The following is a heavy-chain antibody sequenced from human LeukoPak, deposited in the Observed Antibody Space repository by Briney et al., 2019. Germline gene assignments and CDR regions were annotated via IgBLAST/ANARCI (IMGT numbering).Heavy chain of an antibody. CDR3: ARSQHSTADY. Sequence: GESLRLSCAASGFTFSSYAMSWVRQAPGKGLEWVSAISGSGGSTYYADSVKGRFTISRDNAKNSLYLQMNSLRAEDTAVYFCARSQHSTADYWGQGTLVTVSS. V-gene: IGHV3-23*01. CDR1: GFTFSSYA. D-gene: IGHD2-21*01. J-gene: IGHJ4*02. CDR2: ISGSGGST.